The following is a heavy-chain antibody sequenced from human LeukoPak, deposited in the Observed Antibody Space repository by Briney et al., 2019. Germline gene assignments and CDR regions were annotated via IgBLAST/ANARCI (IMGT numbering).Heavy chain of an antibody. CDR1: GFTFSSYW. Sequence: GGSLRLSCAASGFTFSSYWMSWVRQAPGKGLEWVANIKQDGSEKYYVDSVKGRSTISRDNAKNSLYLQMNSLRAEDTAVYYCARKSREYSSSTLTHYYYYYYMDVWGKGTTVTVSS. V-gene: IGHV3-7*01. J-gene: IGHJ6*03. CDR2: IKQDGSEK. D-gene: IGHD6-6*01. CDR3: ARKSREYSSSTLTHYYYYYYMDV.